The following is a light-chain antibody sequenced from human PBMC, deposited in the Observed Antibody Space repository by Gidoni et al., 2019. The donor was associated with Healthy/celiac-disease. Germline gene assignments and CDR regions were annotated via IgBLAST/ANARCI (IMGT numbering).Light chain of an antibody. CDR2: EVN. J-gene: IGLJ2*01. CDR1: SSDVGSYNL. V-gene: IGLV2-23*02. Sequence: QSALTQPASVSGSHGQSITISCTGTSSDVGSYNLVSWYQQHPGKAPKLMIYEVNKRPSGVSNRFSGSKSGNTASLTISGLQAEDEADYYCCSYAGSSTLVFGGGTKLTVL. CDR3: CSYAGSSTLV.